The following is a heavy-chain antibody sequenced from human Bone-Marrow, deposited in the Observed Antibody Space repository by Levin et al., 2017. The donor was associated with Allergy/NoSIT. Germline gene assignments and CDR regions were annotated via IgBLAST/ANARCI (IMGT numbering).Heavy chain of an antibody. J-gene: IGHJ4*02. CDR1: GGSISSYY. CDR3: ASRDSSGWFFDY. CDR2: IYYSGST. D-gene: IGHD6-19*01. Sequence: SQTLSLTCTVSGGSISSYYWNWIRQPPGKGLEWIGYIYYSGSTNYNPSLKSRVTISVDTSKNQFSLKLSSVTAADTAVYYCASRDSSGWFFDYWGQGTLVTVSS. V-gene: IGHV4-59*01.